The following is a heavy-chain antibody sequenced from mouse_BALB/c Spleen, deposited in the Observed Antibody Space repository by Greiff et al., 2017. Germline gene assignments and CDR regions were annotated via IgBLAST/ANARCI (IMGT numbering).Heavy chain of an antibody. CDR2: ISTYYGDA. J-gene: IGHJ4*01. Sequence: QVQLQQSGAELVRPGVSVKIPCKGSGYTFTDYAMHWVKQSHAKSLEWIGVISTYYGDASYNQKFKGKATMTVDKSSSTAYMELARLTSEDSAIYYCARLWYAMDYWGQGTSVTVSS. V-gene: IGHV1S137*01. CDR1: GYTFTDYA. D-gene: IGHD1-1*02. CDR3: ARLWYAMDY.